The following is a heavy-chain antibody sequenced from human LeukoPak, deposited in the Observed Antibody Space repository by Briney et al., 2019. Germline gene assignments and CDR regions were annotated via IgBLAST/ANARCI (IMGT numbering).Heavy chain of an antibody. CDR1: GGTFSSYA. Sequence: GSSVKVSCKASGGTFSSYAISWVRQAPGQGLEWMGGIIPIFGTANYAQKFQGRVTITADKSTSTAYMELSRLRSDDTAVYYCARGLSSGWSPGNWFDPWGQGTLVTVSS. D-gene: IGHD6-19*01. CDR3: ARGLSSGWSPGNWFDP. CDR2: IIPIFGTA. V-gene: IGHV1-69*06. J-gene: IGHJ5*02.